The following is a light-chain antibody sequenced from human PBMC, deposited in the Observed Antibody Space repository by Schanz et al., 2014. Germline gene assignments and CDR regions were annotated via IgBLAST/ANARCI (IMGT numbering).Light chain of an antibody. CDR2: AAS. Sequence: DIQMTQSPSTLSASVGDRVTITCRARQSISSWLAWYQQKPGKAPKSLIYAASSLQSGGPSRFSGSGSGTEFTLTISSLQPDDSATYYCQRYNSYPCSFGQGTKLEIK. CDR1: QSISSW. J-gene: IGKJ2*02. V-gene: IGKV1-5*01. CDR3: QRYNSYPCS.